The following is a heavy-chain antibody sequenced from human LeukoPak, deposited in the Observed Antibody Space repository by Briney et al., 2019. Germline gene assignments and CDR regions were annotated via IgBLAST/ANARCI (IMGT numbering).Heavy chain of an antibody. Sequence: SETLSLTCAVYGGSFSGYYWSWIRQPPGKGLEWMGEINHSGSTNYNPSLKSRVTISVDTSKNQFSLKLSSVTAADTAVYYCARDPPMYYYDSSGYYHPFDYWGQGTLVTVSS. V-gene: IGHV4-34*01. CDR2: INHSGST. CDR1: GGSFSGYY. D-gene: IGHD3-22*01. CDR3: ARDPPMYYYDSSGYYHPFDY. J-gene: IGHJ4*02.